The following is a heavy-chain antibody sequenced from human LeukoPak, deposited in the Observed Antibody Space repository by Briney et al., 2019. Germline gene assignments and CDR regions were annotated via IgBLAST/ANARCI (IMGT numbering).Heavy chain of an antibody. CDR3: ARDGADWNFDY. CDR1: GYTFTSYG. J-gene: IGHJ4*02. D-gene: IGHD1-1*01. V-gene: IGHV1-18*01. Sequence: ASVKVSCKASGYTFTSYGISWVRQAPGQGLEWMGWISAYNGNTHYAQKLQGRVTMTTDTSTSTVYMELRSLRSDDTAVYYCARDGADWNFDYWGQGTLVTVSS. CDR2: ISAYNGNT.